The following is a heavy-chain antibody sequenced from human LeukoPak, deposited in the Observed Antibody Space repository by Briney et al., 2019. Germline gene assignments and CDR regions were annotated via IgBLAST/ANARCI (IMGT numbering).Heavy chain of an antibody. J-gene: IGHJ4*02. CDR2: ISAYNGNT. CDR1: GYTFTSYG. V-gene: IGHV1-18*04. D-gene: IGHD2-15*01. Sequence: ASVKVSCKASGYTFTSYGISWVRQAPGQGLEWMGWISAYNGNTNYAQKLQGRVTMTTDTSTSTANMELRSLRSDDTAVYYCARVGVVVAATLSSDYWGQGTLVTVSS. CDR3: ARVGVVVAATLSSDY.